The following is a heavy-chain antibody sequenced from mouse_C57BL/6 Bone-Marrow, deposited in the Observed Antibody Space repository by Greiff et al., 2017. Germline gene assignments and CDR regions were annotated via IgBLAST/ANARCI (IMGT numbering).Heavy chain of an antibody. D-gene: IGHD2-14*01. CDR2: IDPEDGET. Sequence: EVQLQQSGAELVRPGSSVKMSCKTSGYTFTSYGINWVKQRPGQGLEWIGRIDPEDGETKYAPKFQGKATITADTSSNTAYLQLSSLTSEDTAVYYCARGYDVDYWGQGTTLTVSS. CDR3: ARGYDVDY. CDR1: GYTFTSYG. J-gene: IGHJ2*01. V-gene: IGHV14-2*01.